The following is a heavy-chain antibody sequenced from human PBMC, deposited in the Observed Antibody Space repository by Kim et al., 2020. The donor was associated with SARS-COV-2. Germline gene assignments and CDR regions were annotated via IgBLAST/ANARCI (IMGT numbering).Heavy chain of an antibody. V-gene: IGHV3-7*03. Sequence: GGSLRLSCVGSGFTFSNYWMSWVRQAPGKGPEWVAAIKYDASEKSYVDSVKGRFSISRDNAKKSLYLEMTSLRGEDTAISYCAREAFWGQGILVNVDS. CDR1: GFTFSNYW. CDR2: IKYDASEK. J-gene: IGHJ4*02. CDR3: AREAF.